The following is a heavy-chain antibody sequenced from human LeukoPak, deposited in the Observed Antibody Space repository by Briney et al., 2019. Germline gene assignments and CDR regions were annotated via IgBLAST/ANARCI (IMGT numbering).Heavy chain of an antibody. CDR2: INPNSGGT. CDR3: ARDLGESGSSVFDY. D-gene: IGHD1-26*01. CDR1: GYTFTGYY. J-gene: IGHJ4*02. Sequence: ASVKVSCKASGYTFTGYYMHWVRQAPGQGLEWMGWINPNSGGTNYAQKFQGRVTMTRDTSISTAYMELSRLRSDDTAVYYCARDLGESGSSVFDYWGQGTLVTVSS. V-gene: IGHV1-2*02.